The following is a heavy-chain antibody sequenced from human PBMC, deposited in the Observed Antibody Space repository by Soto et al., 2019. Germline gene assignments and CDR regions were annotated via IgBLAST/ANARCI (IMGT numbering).Heavy chain of an antibody. CDR1: GFTFSSYG. CDR2: ISYDGSNK. D-gene: IGHD6-19*01. J-gene: IGHJ4*02. V-gene: IGHV3-30*18. CDR3: AKGSTGYRPYYFDY. Sequence: GGSLRLSCAASGFTFSSYGMHWVRQAPGKGLEWVAVISYDGSNKYYADSVKGRFTISRDNSETTLYLQMSSLRADDTAVYYCAKGSTGYRPYYFDYWGQGSLVTVSS.